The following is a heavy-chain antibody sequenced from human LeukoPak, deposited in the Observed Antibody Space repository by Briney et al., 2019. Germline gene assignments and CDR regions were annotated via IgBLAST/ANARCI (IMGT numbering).Heavy chain of an antibody. V-gene: IGHV3-11*01. Sequence: GGSLRLSCAASGFTFSDYYMSWIRQAPGKGLEWVSYISSSGSTIYYADSVKGRFTISRDNSKNTLYLQMNSLRAEDTAVYYCANNPAYYYDSSGYHPFDYWGQGTLVTVSS. J-gene: IGHJ4*02. CDR2: ISSSGSTI. CDR3: ANNPAYYYDSSGYHPFDY. D-gene: IGHD3-22*01. CDR1: GFTFSDYY.